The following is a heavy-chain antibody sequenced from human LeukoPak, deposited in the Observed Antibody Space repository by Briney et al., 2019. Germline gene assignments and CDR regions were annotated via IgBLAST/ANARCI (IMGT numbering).Heavy chain of an antibody. CDR1: GGSISSYY. V-gene: IGHV4-59*08. CDR3: ARHKYDSSGYYDY. D-gene: IGHD3-22*01. CDR2: IYYSGST. Sequence: SETLSLTCTVSGGSISSYYWSWIRQPPGKGLEWIGYIYYSGSTNYNPSLKSRVTISVDTSKNQFSLKLSSVTAADTAVYYCARHKYDSSGYYDYWGQGTLVTVSS. J-gene: IGHJ4*02.